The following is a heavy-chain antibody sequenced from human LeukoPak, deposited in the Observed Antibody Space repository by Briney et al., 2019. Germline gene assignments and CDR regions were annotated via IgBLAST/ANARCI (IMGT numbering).Heavy chain of an antibody. CDR3: ARASGRYELFDY. D-gene: IGHD6-19*01. Sequence: ASVKVSCKASGYTFTGYYMHWVRQAPGQGLEWMGWINPNSGGTNYAQKFQGRVTMTRGTSISTAYMELSRLRSDDTAVYYCARASGRYELFDYWGQGTLVTVSS. V-gene: IGHV1-2*02. J-gene: IGHJ4*02. CDR1: GYTFTGYY. CDR2: INPNSGGT.